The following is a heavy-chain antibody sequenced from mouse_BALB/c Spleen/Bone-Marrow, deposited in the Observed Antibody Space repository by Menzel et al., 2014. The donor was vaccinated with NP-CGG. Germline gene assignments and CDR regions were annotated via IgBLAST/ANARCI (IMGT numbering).Heavy chain of an antibody. CDR2: ILPGSGST. Sequence: VQGAESGAELMKPGASMKISCKATGYTFSSYWIEWVKQRPGHGLEWIGEILPGSGSTNYNERFKGKATFTADTSSNTAYMQLSSLTSEDSAVYYCARAYYVNYDAMDYWGQGTSVTVSS. D-gene: IGHD2-10*01. CDR3: ARAYYVNYDAMDY. J-gene: IGHJ4*01. V-gene: IGHV1-9*01. CDR1: GYTFSSYW.